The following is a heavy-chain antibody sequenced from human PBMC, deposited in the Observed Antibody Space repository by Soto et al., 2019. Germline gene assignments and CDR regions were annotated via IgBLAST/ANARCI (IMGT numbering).Heavy chain of an antibody. CDR3: ARDQGVAAAGITWFDP. CDR2: IHSSGST. CDR1: GGSMNSYH. Sequence: ASETLSLTCTVPGGSMNSYHWSWIRQPAGKGLEWIGHIHSSGSTNYNPSLKSRVTMSVDTSRNQFSLRLMSVTAADTAVYYCARDQGVAAAGITWFDPWGQGSLVTVSS. J-gene: IGHJ5*02. V-gene: IGHV4-4*07. D-gene: IGHD6-13*01.